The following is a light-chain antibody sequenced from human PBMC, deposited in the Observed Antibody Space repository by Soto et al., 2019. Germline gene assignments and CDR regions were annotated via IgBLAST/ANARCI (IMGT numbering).Light chain of an antibody. V-gene: IGLV2-8*01. CDR1: SSDVGGYSY. CDR2: EVS. J-gene: IGLJ1*01. CDR3: SSYAGSNNLFV. Sequence: QSVLTQPPSASGSPGQSVTISCTGTSSDVGGYSYVSWYQQHPGKAPKLMIYEVSKRPSGVPDRFSGSKSGNTASLTVSGLPAEDEADYYCSSYAGSNNLFVFGTGTKVTVL.